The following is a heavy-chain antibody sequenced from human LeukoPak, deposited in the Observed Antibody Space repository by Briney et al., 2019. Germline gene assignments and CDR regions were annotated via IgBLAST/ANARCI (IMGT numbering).Heavy chain of an antibody. CDR3: ARLWSTDCSGGSCPHQPNY. CDR2: VFYSGST. V-gene: IGHV4-39*01. D-gene: IGHD2-15*01. Sequence: SETLSLTCAVSGGSISSRNWWSWVRQPPGKGLEWIGSVFYSGSTYYNPSLKSRVTMSVDTSKNQFSLKLSSVIAADTAVYYCARLWSTDCSGGSCPHQPNYWGQGTLVTVSS. CDR1: GGSISSRNW. J-gene: IGHJ4*02.